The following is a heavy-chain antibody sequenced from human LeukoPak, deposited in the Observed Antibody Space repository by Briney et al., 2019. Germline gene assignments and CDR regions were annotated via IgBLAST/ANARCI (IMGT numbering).Heavy chain of an antibody. CDR1: GFTFSGYA. Sequence: GGSLRLSCAASGFTFSGYAMSWVRQAPGKGLEWVSTISSSGGSTYYADSVKGRFTIPRDTSKNTLYLQMNSLRAEDTAVYYCAKGTSPFDYWGQGTLVTVSS. J-gene: IGHJ4*02. CDR3: AKGTSPFDY. CDR2: ISSSGGST. D-gene: IGHD2-2*01. V-gene: IGHV3-23*01.